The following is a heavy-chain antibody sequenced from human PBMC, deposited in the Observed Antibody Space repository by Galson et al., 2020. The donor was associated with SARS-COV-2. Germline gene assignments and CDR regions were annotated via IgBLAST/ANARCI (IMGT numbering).Heavy chain of an antibody. CDR3: ARDPKRWLQLSPDWYFDL. CDR2: IYYSGST. CDR1: GGSSSSSYY. D-gene: IGHD5-12*01. Sequence: SETLSLTCTVSGGSSSSSYYWGWIRQPPGKGLEWIGSIYYSGSTYYNPSLKSRVTISVDTSKNQFSLKLSSVTAADTAVYYCARDPKRWLQLSPDWYFDLWGRGTLVTVSS. J-gene: IGHJ2*01. V-gene: IGHV4-39*07.